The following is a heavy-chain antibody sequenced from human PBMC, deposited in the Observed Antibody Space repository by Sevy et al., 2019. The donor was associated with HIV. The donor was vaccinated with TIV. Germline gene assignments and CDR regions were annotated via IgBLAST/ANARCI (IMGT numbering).Heavy chain of an antibody. J-gene: IGHJ6*02. CDR1: GFTFSSYA. D-gene: IGHD3-3*01. V-gene: IGHV3-30*04. CDR2: ISYDGSNK. CDR3: AGGSGFWSGYYYYGMDV. Sequence: GGSLRLSCAASGFTFSSYAMHWVRQAPGKGLEWVAVISYDGSNKYYADSVKGRFTISRDNSKNTVYLQMNSLRAEDTAVYYCAGGSGFWSGYYYYGMDVWGQRTTVTVSS.